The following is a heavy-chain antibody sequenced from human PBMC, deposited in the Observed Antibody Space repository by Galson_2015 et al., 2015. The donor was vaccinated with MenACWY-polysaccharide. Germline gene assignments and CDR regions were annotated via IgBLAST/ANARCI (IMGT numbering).Heavy chain of an antibody. Sequence: SLRLSCAASGFSFSAYGMSWVRQAPGRGLEWVSGSGSGGGLYYADSVESWVSVSRDNSKNTLNLQMNNLRAEDTAVYYCAKVGPRSSWTMGLDYWAQGTLVTVSS. D-gene: IGHD6-13*01. V-gene: IGHV3-23*01. CDR3: AKVGPRSSWTMGLDY. CDR2: SGSGGGL. CDR1: GFSFSAYG. J-gene: IGHJ4*02.